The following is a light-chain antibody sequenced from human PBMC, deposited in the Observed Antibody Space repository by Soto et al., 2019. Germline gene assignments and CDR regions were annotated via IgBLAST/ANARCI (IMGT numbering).Light chain of an antibody. J-gene: IGKJ1*01. V-gene: IGKV3-20*01. CDR3: QYYGGSPRT. Sequence: EIFLTQSPGTLSLSPGEGTTLSCRASESVASLAWYQQKPGQAPRLLIYGASTRATGIPDRFSGSGSGTDFTLTISRLEPEDLAVYYCQYYGGSPRTFGRGTKV. CDR1: ESVAS. CDR2: GAS.